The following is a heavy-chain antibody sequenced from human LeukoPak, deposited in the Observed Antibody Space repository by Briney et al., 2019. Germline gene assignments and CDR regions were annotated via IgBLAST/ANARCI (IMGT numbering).Heavy chain of an antibody. D-gene: IGHD2/OR15-2a*01. CDR3: ARAGYYGDDAFDL. J-gene: IGHJ3*01. CDR2: IRQDGSEK. Sequence: GGSLRLSCVASGFIIGSYWMSWVRQAPGKGLEWVANIRQDGSEKYYVDSVKGRLTISRDNAKNSLYLQMNNLTAADTAIYYCARAGYYGDDAFDLWGQGTRVAVSS. V-gene: IGHV3-7*01. CDR1: GFIIGSYW.